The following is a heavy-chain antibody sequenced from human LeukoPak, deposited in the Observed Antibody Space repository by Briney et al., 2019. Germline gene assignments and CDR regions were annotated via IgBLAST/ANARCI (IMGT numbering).Heavy chain of an antibody. D-gene: IGHD3-10*01. Sequence: GGSLRLSCAASGFTFSSYATSWVRQAPGKGLEWVSAISGSGGSTYYADSVKGRFTISRDNSKNTLYLQMNSLRAEDTAVYYCATKYGSGSWSSYGMGVWGQGTTVTVSS. CDR1: GFTFSSYA. J-gene: IGHJ6*02. V-gene: IGHV3-23*01. CDR3: ATKYGSGSWSSYGMGV. CDR2: ISGSGGST.